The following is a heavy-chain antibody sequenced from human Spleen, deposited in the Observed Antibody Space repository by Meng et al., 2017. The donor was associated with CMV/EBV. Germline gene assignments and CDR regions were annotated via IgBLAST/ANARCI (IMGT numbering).Heavy chain of an antibody. CDR2: TYYRSTWFN. D-gene: IGHD5-18*01. CDR3: AREGYSYGYDAFDI. J-gene: IGHJ3*02. V-gene: IGHV6-1*01. Sequence: SCAIFGDSVSTNSAAWRSIRQWRGIRQSPSRGLEWLGRTYYRSTWFNDYADSVNSRITIDVDTSKNQFSLLLTPVTPEDTAMYYCAREGYSYGYDAFDIWGQGTMVTVSS. CDR1: GDSVSTNSAA.